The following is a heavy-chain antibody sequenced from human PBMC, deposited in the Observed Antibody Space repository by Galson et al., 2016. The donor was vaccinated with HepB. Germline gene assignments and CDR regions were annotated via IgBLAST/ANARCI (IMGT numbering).Heavy chain of an antibody. CDR1: GFTFTSYY. V-gene: IGHV1-46*01. CDR2: INPSGGST. CDR3: TRGDVGATTKNFDY. D-gene: IGHD1-26*01. J-gene: IGHJ4*02. Sequence: SVKASCKASGFTFTSYYMHWVRQAPGQGLEWMGIINPSGGSTSYAQKFQGRVTMTRDTSTSTVYMDLSSLRSEDTAVYYCTRGDVGATTKNFDYWGQGTLVTVSS.